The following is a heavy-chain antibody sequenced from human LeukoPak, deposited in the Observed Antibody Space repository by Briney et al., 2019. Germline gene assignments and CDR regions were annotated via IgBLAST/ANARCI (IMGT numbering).Heavy chain of an antibody. V-gene: IGHV3-30-3*01. CDR2: ISYDGSNE. CDR1: GFTFSSYA. CDR3: ALYDILTGYNH. J-gene: IGHJ5*02. Sequence: GGSLRLSCAASGFTFSSYAMHWVRQAPGKGLEWVAVISYDGSNEYYADSVKGRSTISRDNSKNTLYLQMNSLRAEDTAVYYCALYDILTGYNHWGQGTLVTVSS. D-gene: IGHD3-9*01.